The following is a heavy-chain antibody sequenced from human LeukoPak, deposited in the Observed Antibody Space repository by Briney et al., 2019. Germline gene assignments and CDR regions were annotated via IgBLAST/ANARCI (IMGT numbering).Heavy chain of an antibody. D-gene: IGHD1-26*01. V-gene: IGHV3-11*04. Sequence: PGGSLRLSCAASGFTFSDYYMSWIRQAPGKALEWVSYVSSGSSTIYYADSVKGRFTISRDNAKNSLYLQMNSLRAEDTAVYYCARDTWEHEEYYYYYMDVWGKGTTVTVSS. CDR1: GFTFSDYY. CDR2: VSSGSSTI. CDR3: ARDTWEHEEYYYYYMDV. J-gene: IGHJ6*03.